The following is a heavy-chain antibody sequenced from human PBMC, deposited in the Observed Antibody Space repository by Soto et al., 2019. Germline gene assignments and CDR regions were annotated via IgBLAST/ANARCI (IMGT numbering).Heavy chain of an antibody. Sequence: ASVKVSCKASGYTFTSYGISWVRQAPGQGLEWMGIINPSGGSTSYAQKFQGRVTMTRDTSTSTAYMELSSLRSEDTAVYYYARGARIVVVTALVSWGQGTLVTVSS. CDR1: GYTFTSYG. J-gene: IGHJ5*02. D-gene: IGHD2-21*02. V-gene: IGHV1-46*01. CDR2: INPSGGST. CDR3: ARGARIVVVTALVS.